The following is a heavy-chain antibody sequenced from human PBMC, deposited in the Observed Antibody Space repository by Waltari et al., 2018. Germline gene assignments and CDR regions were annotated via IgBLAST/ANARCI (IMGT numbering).Heavy chain of an antibody. V-gene: IGHV1-24*01. Sequence: QVQLVQSGAEVKKPGASVHGSCKVSGYPLTEFSMPRFPPAPCKGLEWMGGFEPEDGETIHAQKFQGRVTMTEDTSTDTAYMELSSLRSEDTAVYYCATGLTLPIPTVTTSFDYWGQGTLVTVSS. CDR2: FEPEDGET. CDR1: GYPLTEFS. J-gene: IGHJ4*02. CDR3: ATGLTLPIPTVTTSFDY. D-gene: IGHD4-17*01.